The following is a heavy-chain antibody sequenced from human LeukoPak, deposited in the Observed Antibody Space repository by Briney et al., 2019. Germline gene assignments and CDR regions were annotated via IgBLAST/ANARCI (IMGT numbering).Heavy chain of an antibody. CDR3: ARLRYSSSKYFDY. D-gene: IGHD6-13*01. V-gene: IGHV4-30-2*03. Sequence: SETLSLTCAVSGGSISSGGYSWSWIRQPPGKGLEWIGSIYYSGSTYYNPSLKSRVTISVDTSKNQFSLKLSSVTAADTAVYYCARLRYSSSKYFDYWGQGTLVTVSS. CDR1: GGSISSGGYS. J-gene: IGHJ4*02. CDR2: IYYSGST.